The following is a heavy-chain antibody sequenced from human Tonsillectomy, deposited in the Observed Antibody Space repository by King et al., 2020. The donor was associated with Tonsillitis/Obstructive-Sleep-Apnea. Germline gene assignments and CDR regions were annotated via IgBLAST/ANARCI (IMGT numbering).Heavy chain of an antibody. Sequence: QLVESGGGLVQPGGSLRLSCAASGFTFSDYYMDWVRQAPGKRLEWVGRTRNKANGYTTEYAASVKGRFTVSRDDSKNSLYLQMNSLKTEDTAMYYCVRGRNGFGYWGQGTLVTVSS. CDR1: GFTFSDYY. CDR2: TRNKANGYTT. V-gene: IGHV3-72*01. CDR3: VRGRNGFGY. J-gene: IGHJ4*02. D-gene: IGHD2-8*01.